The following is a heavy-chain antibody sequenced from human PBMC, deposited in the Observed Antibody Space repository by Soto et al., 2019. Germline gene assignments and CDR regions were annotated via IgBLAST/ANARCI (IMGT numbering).Heavy chain of an antibody. D-gene: IGHD4-17*01. Sequence: QVQLVQSGAEVKKPGASVKVSCKASGYTFSSNGITWVRQAPGQGFEWMGWINGDNGNTNYAQKFQGRVTMTTDTSTSTAYMELRSLRSDDTAVYYCARDLGYGDYGTDFCGQGTLVTVSS. V-gene: IGHV1-18*04. CDR1: GYTFSSNG. J-gene: IGHJ4*02. CDR2: INGDNGNT. CDR3: ARDLGYGDYGTDF.